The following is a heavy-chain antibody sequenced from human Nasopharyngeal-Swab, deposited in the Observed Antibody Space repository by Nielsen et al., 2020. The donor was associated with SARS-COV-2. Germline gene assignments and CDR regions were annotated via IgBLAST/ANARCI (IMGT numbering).Heavy chain of an antibody. Sequence: GESLKISCAASGFTFSGYSMNWVRQATGKGLEWVSYISSSSSTIYYADSVKGRFTISRDNAKNSLYLQMNSLRAEDTAVYYCAREVLRFLEWLLPSDAFDIWGQGTMVTVSS. J-gene: IGHJ3*02. CDR1: GFTFSGYS. CDR2: ISSSSSTI. D-gene: IGHD3-3*01. V-gene: IGHV3-48*01. CDR3: AREVLRFLEWLLPSDAFDI.